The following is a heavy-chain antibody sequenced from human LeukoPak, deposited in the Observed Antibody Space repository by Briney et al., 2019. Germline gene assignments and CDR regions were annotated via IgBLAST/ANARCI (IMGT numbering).Heavy chain of an antibody. Sequence: KPSETLSLTCTVSGGSISSYYWSWIRQPPGKGLEWIGYIYYSGSTNYNPSLKSRVTISVDTSKNQFSLKLSSVTAADTAVYYCARHVGATLSLQHWGQGTLVTVSS. V-gene: IGHV4-59*08. CDR2: IYYSGST. CDR3: ARHVGATLSLQH. CDR1: GGSISSYY. J-gene: IGHJ1*01. D-gene: IGHD1-26*01.